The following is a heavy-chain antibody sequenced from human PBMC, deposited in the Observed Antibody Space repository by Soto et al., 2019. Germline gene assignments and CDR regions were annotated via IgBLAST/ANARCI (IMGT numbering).Heavy chain of an antibody. CDR3: SRGGGGGLFDL. CDR1: GFTFSDYY. Sequence: NPGGSLRLSCATSGFTFSDYYMSWIRQAPGKGLEFVSYISPKGTYRTYADSVKGRLTISRDNAKNSLYLQVNSLRAEDTAVYYCSRGGGGGLFDLWGQGTLVTVSS. J-gene: IGHJ5*02. V-gene: IGHV3-11*06. D-gene: IGHD2-21*01. CDR2: ISPKGTYR.